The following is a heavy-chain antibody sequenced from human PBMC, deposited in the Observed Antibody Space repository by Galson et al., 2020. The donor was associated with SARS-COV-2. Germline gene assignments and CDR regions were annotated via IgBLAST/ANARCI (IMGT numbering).Heavy chain of an antibody. D-gene: IGHD3-16*01. Sequence: GESLKISCGAFGFTFSDYGMHWVRQAPGKGLEWAAFASYDGKSDKYVDSVKGRFTISRDKSKNTLHLQMNSLRVEDTALYYCVKEGDHLKFGFHTWGQGTMVTVSS. J-gene: IGHJ3*02. CDR1: GFTFSDYG. CDR3: VKEGDHLKFGFHT. CDR2: ASYDGKSD. V-gene: IGHV3-30*18.